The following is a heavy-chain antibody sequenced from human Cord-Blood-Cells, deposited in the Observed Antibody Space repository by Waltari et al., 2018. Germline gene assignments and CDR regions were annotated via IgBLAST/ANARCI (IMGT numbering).Heavy chain of an antibody. V-gene: IGHV1-2*02. CDR3: ARARTGARDAFDI. Sequence: QVQLVQSGAEVKKPGASVKVSCKASGYTFTGYYMHWARQAPGQGLEGMGLIHPNSGGTNYSQKFQDRVTMTRETSISSAYMELSRLRADDTAVYYCARARTGARDAFDIWGQGTMVTVSS. D-gene: IGHD7-27*01. J-gene: IGHJ3*02. CDR2: IHPNSGGT. CDR1: GYTFTGYY.